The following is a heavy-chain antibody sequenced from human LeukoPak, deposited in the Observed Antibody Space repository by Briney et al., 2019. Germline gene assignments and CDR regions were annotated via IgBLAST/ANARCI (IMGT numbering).Heavy chain of an antibody. J-gene: IGHJ5*02. V-gene: IGHV4-59*01. CDR1: GGPISGYY. D-gene: IGHD7-27*01. CDR2: IYYSGRT. CDR3: ARDSAGDYWLDP. Sequence: SVTLSLTCTVSGGPISGYYWNWIRQPPGKGLEWIGSIYYSGRTSFNGSLKTRITMSVDTSKNQFSLKLTSVTTADTAVYFCARDSAGDYWLDPWGQGTPVTVSS.